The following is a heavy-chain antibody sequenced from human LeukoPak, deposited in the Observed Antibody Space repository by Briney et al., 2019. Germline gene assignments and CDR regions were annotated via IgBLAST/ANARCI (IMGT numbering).Heavy chain of an antibody. CDR1: GGSVSSYY. J-gene: IGHJ4*02. CDR3: AREAPLWFGELSLLFDY. V-gene: IGHV4-4*07. D-gene: IGHD3-10*01. Sequence: PSETLSLTCTVSGGSVSSYYWSWIRQPAGKGLEWIGRIYTSGSTNYNPSLKSRVTMSVDTSKNQFSLKLSSVTAADTAVYYCAREAPLWFGELSLLFDYWGQGTLVTVSS. CDR2: IYTSGST.